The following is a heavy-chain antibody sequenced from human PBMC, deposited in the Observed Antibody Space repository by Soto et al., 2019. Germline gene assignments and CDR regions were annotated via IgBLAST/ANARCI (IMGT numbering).Heavy chain of an antibody. V-gene: IGHV6-1*01. D-gene: IGHD7-27*01. J-gene: IGHJ4*02. CDR3: ARGFIPNFFRSSNWGRLDY. CDR1: GDSVSSNSAA. CDR2: TYYRSKWYN. Sequence: SQTLSLTCAISGDSVSSNSAAWNWIRQSPSRGLEWLGRTYYRSKWYNDYAVSVKSRITINPDTSKNQFSLQLNSVTPEDTAVDYCARGFIPNFFRSSNWGRLDYWGQGTLVTVSS.